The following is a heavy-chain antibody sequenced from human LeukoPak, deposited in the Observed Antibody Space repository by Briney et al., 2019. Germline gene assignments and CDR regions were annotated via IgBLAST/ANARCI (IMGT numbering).Heavy chain of an antibody. Sequence: GESLRLSCAASGFTFSRYDISWVRQAPGKGLGWVSTISGSGTGTYYADSVKGRFTISRDNSKNTLYLQMNSVGAEDTARYYCAKGSMRVFLAPFDSWGQGSLVTVSS. J-gene: IGHJ4*02. V-gene: IGHV3-23*01. CDR1: GFTFSRYD. CDR3: AKGSMRVFLAPFDS. D-gene: IGHD3-10*01. CDR2: ISGSGTGT.